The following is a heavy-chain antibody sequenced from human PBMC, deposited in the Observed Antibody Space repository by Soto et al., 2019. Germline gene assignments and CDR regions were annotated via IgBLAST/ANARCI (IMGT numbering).Heavy chain of an antibody. D-gene: IGHD4-17*01. V-gene: IGHV4-31*03. CDR1: GGSISSGGYY. Sequence: SETLSLTCTVSGGSISSGGYYWSWIRQHPGKGLEWIGYIYYSGSTYYNPSLKSRVTISVDTSKNQFSLKLSSVTAADTAVYYCARVYSPSYGDYGHADYWGQGTLVTVSS. CDR3: ARVYSPSYGDYGHADY. CDR2: IYYSGST. J-gene: IGHJ4*02.